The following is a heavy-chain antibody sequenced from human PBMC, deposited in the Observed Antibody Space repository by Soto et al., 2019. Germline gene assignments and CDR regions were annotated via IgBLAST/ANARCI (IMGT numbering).Heavy chain of an antibody. CDR1: GFSFSDYG. J-gene: IGHJ3*01. V-gene: IGHV3-23*04. CDR3: ARPYGGKIGDAPDL. D-gene: IGHD2-15*01. CDR2: ISDSADSA. Sequence: VQLVESGGGVVQPGRSLRLSCAAAGFSFSDYGMHWVRQVPGKGLEWVSTISDSADSAYYADSVKGRFTISRDNSKNTLYLQMNSLRAEDTAVYYCARPYGGKIGDAPDLWGQGTTVTVSS.